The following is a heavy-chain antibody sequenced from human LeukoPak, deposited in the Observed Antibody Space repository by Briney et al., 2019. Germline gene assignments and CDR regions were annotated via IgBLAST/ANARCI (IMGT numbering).Heavy chain of an antibody. V-gene: IGHV1-18*01. J-gene: IGHJ4*02. D-gene: IGHD3-16*01. Sequence: GASVRVSCTASGYTFTSYGLSWVRQAPGQGLEGRGWISSSNGKTNYAQKFQGRLTMTTDTSTSTAYMELRGRTSDDTAVYYWARDITVVSLASIGFDYWSQGTVVTVSS. CDR2: ISSSNGKT. CDR1: GYTFTSYG. CDR3: ARDITVVSLASIGFDY.